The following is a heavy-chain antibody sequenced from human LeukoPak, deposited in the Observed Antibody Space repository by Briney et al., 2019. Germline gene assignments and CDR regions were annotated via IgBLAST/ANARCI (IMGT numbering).Heavy chain of an antibody. V-gene: IGHV3-48*01. Sequence: GGSLRLSCAASGFTFSSYSMNWVRQAPGKGLEWVSSISSSSSTIYYADSVKGRFTISRDNAKNSLYLQMNSLRAEDTAVYYCARDQMDSSGWYYYYYMDVWGKGTTVTVSS. CDR3: ARDQMDSSGWYYYYYMDV. CDR1: GFTFSSYS. D-gene: IGHD6-19*01. J-gene: IGHJ6*03. CDR2: ISSSSSTI.